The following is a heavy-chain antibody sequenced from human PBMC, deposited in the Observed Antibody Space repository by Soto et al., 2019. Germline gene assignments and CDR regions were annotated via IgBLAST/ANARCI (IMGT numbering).Heavy chain of an antibody. CDR3: ARGHVLRFLEWLSYGLDV. V-gene: IGHV1-2*04. D-gene: IGHD3-3*01. J-gene: IGHJ6*02. CDR1: GYTFTDYS. Sequence: HVQLVQSGAEVKKPGASVKVSCKASGYTFTDYSIHWVRQAPGQGLEWVGWINPNSGGTNYAQDFQGWVAMTRDTSINTAYMEVTNLKSDDTAVYSCARGHVLRFLEWLSYGLDVWGQGTTVTVSS. CDR2: INPNSGGT.